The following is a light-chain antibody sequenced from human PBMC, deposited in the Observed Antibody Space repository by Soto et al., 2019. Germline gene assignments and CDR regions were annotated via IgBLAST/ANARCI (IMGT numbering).Light chain of an antibody. J-gene: IGKJ1*01. CDR2: AAS. Sequence: DIQMTQSPSSLSASIGDRVTITCRASQSIASYLNWYQQKPGTAPKFLIYAASRLQSGVPSRFSGSGSGTDFTLTISSLQPEDFATYYCQQSYRTPRTFGQGTKVEIK. CDR3: QQSYRTPRT. V-gene: IGKV1-39*01. CDR1: QSIASY.